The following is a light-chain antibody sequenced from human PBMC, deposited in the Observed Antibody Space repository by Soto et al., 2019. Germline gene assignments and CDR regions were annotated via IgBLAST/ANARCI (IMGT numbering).Light chain of an antibody. CDR3: QQYNNWQT. CDR2: GAS. J-gene: IGKJ2*01. V-gene: IGKV3D-15*01. Sequence: EIVLTQSPATLSVSPGERATLSCRASQSIGSNLVWYQQKPGQAPRLLIYGASTRATDIPARFSGSGSGTEFALTISSLQSEDFAVYYCQQYNNWQTFGQGTKLDLK. CDR1: QSIGSN.